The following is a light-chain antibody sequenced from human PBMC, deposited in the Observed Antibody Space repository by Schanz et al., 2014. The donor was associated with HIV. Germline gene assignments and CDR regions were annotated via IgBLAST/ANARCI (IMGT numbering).Light chain of an antibody. CDR3: ATWDTFLNGVV. Sequence: QSVLTQPPSVSAAPGQRVTISCSGSSSNIGNNYVSWYQQFPGTAPKLLVYDNNKRPSGIPDRISGSKSGTSATLAITGLQAGDEADYYCATWDTFLNGVVFGGGTKLTVL. V-gene: IGLV1-51*01. CDR1: SSNIGNNY. CDR2: DNN. J-gene: IGLJ2*01.